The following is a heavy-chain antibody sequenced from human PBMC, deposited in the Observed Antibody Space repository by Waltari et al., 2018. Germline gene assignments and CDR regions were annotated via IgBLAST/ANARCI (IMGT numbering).Heavy chain of an antibody. CDR2: IYYSGST. D-gene: IGHD3-16*01. CDR1: GGSISSGGYY. J-gene: IGHJ5*02. Sequence: QVQLQESGPGLVKPSQTLSLTCTVSGGSISSGGYYWSWIRRHPGKGLEWIGYIYYSGSTYYNPSLKSRVTISVDTSKNQFSLKLSSVTAADTAVYYCARGAVPKLGEWFDPWGQGTLVTVSS. V-gene: IGHV4-31*03. CDR3: ARGAVPKLGEWFDP.